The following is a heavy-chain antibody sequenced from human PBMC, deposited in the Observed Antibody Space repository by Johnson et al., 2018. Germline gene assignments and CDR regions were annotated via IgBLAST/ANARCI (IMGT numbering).Heavy chain of an antibody. Sequence: VQLVQSGGGLVEPGGSXRLSCAASGFTVSSNYMSWVRQAPGKGVAWASVIFSGGGTYYADSVKGRVTISRENSKNALYLQMTSLKTEDTAVYYCTTEAYSDILTGYYKGVSAFDIWGQGTMVTVSS. CDR1: GFTVSSNY. CDR2: IFSGGGT. J-gene: IGHJ3*02. V-gene: IGHV3-66*01. CDR3: TTEAYSDILTGYYKGVSAFDI. D-gene: IGHD3-9*01.